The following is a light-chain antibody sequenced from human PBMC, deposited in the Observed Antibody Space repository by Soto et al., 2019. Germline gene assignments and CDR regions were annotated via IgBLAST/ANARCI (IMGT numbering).Light chain of an antibody. V-gene: IGKV3-15*01. CDR3: QQYNDWPLT. CDR1: QSVSSN. J-gene: IGKJ4*01. CDR2: GAS. Sequence: EIVMTQSPATLSVSPGERATLSCRASQSVSSNLAWYQQKPGQVPRLLIYGASTRASGIPARVSGSGSGTEFTLTISSRQSEDFAVYYCQQYNDWPLTFGGGTKVEIK.